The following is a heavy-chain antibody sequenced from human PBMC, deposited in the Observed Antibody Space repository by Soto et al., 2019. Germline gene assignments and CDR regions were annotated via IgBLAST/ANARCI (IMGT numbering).Heavy chain of an antibody. CDR2: SDNDGRST. CDR1: GFTLSSYW. J-gene: IGHJ4*02. V-gene: IGHV3-74*01. D-gene: IGHD3-3*01. CDR3: ARDGVGAIELDY. Sequence: EVKLVESGGDLIQPGGSLRLSCATSGFTLSSYWMHWVRQVPGKGLEWVSYSDNDGRSTTYADSVRGRFTNSRDNAKNTLYLQMNSLRPEDTGVYYCARDGVGAIELDYWGQGTMVTVSP.